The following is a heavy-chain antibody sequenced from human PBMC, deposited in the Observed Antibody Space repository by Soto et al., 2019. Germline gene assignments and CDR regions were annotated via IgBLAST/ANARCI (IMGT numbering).Heavy chain of an antibody. CDR3: AREYSSSSRPDAFDI. V-gene: IGHV1-18*01. D-gene: IGHD6-6*01. CDR1: GYTFTSYG. Sequence: ASVKVSCKASGYTFTSYGISWVRQAPGQGLEWMGWISAYNGNTNYAQKLQGRVTMTTDTSTSTAYMELRSLRSDDTAVYSCAREYSSSSRPDAFDIWGQGTMVTVSS. CDR2: ISAYNGNT. J-gene: IGHJ3*02.